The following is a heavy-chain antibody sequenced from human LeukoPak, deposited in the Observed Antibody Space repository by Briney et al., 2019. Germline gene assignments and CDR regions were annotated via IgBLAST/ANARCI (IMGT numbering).Heavy chain of an antibody. CDR2: IYYSGNT. J-gene: IGHJ3*02. Sequence: PSETLSLTCTVSGGSISSYYWSWIRQPPGKALEWIGYIYYSGNTNYNPSLKSRVTISVDTSKNQLSLKLSSVTAADTAVYYCASFPLGVAVAGNGAFDIWGQGTMVTVSS. V-gene: IGHV4-59*08. CDR3: ASFPLGVAVAGNGAFDI. CDR1: GGSISSYY. D-gene: IGHD6-19*01.